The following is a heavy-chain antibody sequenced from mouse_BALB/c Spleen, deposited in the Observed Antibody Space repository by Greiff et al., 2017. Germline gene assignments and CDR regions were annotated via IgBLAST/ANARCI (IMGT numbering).Heavy chain of an antibody. CDR2: IFPGTGTT. Sequence: VQLQQSGAELVKPGASVKLSCKTSGYTFTSYWIQWVKQRPGQGLGWIGEIFPGTGTTYYNEKFKGKATLTIDTSSSTAYMQLSSLTSEDSAVYFCARSGYELYYFDYWGQGTTLTVSS. J-gene: IGHJ2*01. D-gene: IGHD2-14*01. V-gene: IGHV1S132*01. CDR1: GYTFTSYW. CDR3: ARSGYELYYFDY.